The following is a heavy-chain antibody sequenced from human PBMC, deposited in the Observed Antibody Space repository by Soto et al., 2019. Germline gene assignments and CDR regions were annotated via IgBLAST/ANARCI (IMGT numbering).Heavy chain of an antibody. CDR1: GFTFSSYW. Sequence: LRLSCAASGFTFSSYWMSWVRQAPGKGLEWVANIKQDGSEKYYVDSVKGRFTISRDNAKNSLYLQMNSLRAEDTAVYYCARVSMVRGRADDYWGQGTLVTVSS. CDR2: IKQDGSEK. V-gene: IGHV3-7*03. D-gene: IGHD3-10*01. J-gene: IGHJ4*02. CDR3: ARVSMVRGRADDY.